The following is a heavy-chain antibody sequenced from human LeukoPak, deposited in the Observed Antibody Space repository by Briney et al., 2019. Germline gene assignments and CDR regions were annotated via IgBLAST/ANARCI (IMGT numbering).Heavy chain of an antibody. CDR3: ARALSLKAGDYGHFDY. Sequence: PSETLSLTCTVSGDSISNYYWSWIRQPPGKGLEWIGYIYYSGSTNYNPSLKSRVTISVDTSKNQFSLKLSSVTAADTAVYYCARALSLKAGDYGHFDYWGQGTLVTVSS. D-gene: IGHD4-17*01. CDR1: GDSISNYY. J-gene: IGHJ4*02. V-gene: IGHV4-59*01. CDR2: IYYSGST.